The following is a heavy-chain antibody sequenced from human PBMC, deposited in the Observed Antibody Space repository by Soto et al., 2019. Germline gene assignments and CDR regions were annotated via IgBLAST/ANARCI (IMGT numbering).Heavy chain of an antibody. D-gene: IGHD6-6*01. CDR1: GFSLSTSGVG. CDR2: IYWSGDE. J-gene: IGHJ3*02. V-gene: IGHV2-5*01. CDR3: ARGLATLPVFAFDI. Sequence: QGTLKESGPTLVKPTQTLTLTCSFSGFSLSTSGVGVGWIRQSPGKAPGWLALIYWSGDEHYRPSLKSRLSIIKDTSKNHVVLIMSDMAPVDTATYYCARGLATLPVFAFDIWGQGTMVTVSS.